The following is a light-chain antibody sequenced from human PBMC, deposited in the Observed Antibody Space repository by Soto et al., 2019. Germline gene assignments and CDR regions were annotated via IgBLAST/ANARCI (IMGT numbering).Light chain of an antibody. V-gene: IGKV1-39*01. Sequence: DIQMTQSPSSLSASVGDRVTITCRASQSISSYLNWYQQKPGKAPKLLIYAASSLQSGVPSRFSGSGSGTDFTRTISSLQPEDFATYYCQQSYSTPHFGPGTKVDIK. CDR2: AAS. CDR1: QSISSY. J-gene: IGKJ3*01. CDR3: QQSYSTPH.